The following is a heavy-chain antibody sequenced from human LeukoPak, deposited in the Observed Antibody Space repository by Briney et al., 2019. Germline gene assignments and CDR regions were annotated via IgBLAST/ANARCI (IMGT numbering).Heavy chain of an antibody. J-gene: IGHJ4*02. V-gene: IGHV5-51*01. CDR2: IYPSDSDS. CDR3: ARQGSSWSPDY. CDR1: GYTFTSYW. Sequence: GECLKISCKGAGYTFTSYWIGWVRQMPGKGLEWMGIIYPSDSDSRYSPSFRGQVTISADKSINTAYLEWRSLKATDTAMYYCARQGSSWSPDYWGQGTQVTVSS. D-gene: IGHD6-13*01.